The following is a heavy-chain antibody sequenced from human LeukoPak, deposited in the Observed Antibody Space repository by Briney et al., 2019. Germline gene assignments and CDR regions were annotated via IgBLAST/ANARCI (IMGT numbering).Heavy chain of an antibody. CDR3: ARSGYSSGWSNYYYYGMDV. CDR1: GFTFSSYE. D-gene: IGHD6-19*01. Sequence: GGSLRLSCAASGFTFSSYEMKWVRQAPGKWLEWVSYISSSGSTIYYADSVKGRFTISRDNAKNSLYLQMNSLRAEDTAVYYCARSGYSSGWSNYYYYGMDVWGQGTTVSVSS. J-gene: IGHJ6*02. CDR2: ISSSGSTI. V-gene: IGHV3-48*03.